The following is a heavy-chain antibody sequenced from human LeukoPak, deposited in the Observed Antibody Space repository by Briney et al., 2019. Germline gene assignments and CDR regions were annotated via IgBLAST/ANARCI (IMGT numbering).Heavy chain of an antibody. Sequence: GGSLRLSCAASGFIFTHYWMHWVRQGPGKELVWVARIRGDGRATTYADSVKGRFTISRNNANNSVSLQMNNLRAEDTAVYYCARDSTYYLRYGYFDSWGQGILVTASS. J-gene: IGHJ4*02. CDR1: GFIFTHYW. CDR3: ARDSTYYLRYGYFDS. D-gene: IGHD3-22*01. V-gene: IGHV3-74*01. CDR2: IRGDGRAT.